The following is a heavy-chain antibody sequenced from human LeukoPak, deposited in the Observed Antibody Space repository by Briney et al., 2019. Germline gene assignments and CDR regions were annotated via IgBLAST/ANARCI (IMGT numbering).Heavy chain of an antibody. J-gene: IGHJ4*02. V-gene: IGHV3-74*01. CDR2: IKSDGGTT. D-gene: IGHD5-18*01. CDR1: GFTFSCYW. CDR3: ARVYNYGSVDY. Sequence: TGGSLRLSCAASGFTFSCYWMHWVRQVPGKGLVWVARIKSDGGTTSYADSVKGRFTISRDNAKNTLYLQMNSLRAEDTAVYYCARVYNYGSVDYWGQGTLVTVSS.